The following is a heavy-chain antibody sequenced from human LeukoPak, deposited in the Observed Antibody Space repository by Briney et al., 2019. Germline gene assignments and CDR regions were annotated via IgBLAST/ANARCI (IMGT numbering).Heavy chain of an antibody. CDR1: GGTFSSYA. J-gene: IGHJ4*02. V-gene: IGHV1-69*05. CDR2: IIPIFGTA. D-gene: IGHD2-15*01. CDR3: ATYCSGGSCYDFDY. Sequence: SVKVSCKAFGGTFSSYAISWVRQAPGQGLEWMGGIIPIFGTANYAQKFQGRVTITTDESTSTAYMELSSLRSEDTAVYYCATYCSGGSCYDFDYWGQGTLVTVSS.